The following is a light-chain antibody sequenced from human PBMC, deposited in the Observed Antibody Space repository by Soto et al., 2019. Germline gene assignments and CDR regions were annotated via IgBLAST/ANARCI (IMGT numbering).Light chain of an antibody. CDR1: QSVSSSY. CDR3: PQYGSSPPYT. Sequence: EIVLTQSPGTLSLSPGERATLSCRASQSVSSSYLGWYQQKPGQAPRLLIYGASSRATGIPDRFSGSESGTDFTLTISRLEPEDFAVYYCPQYGSSPPYTFGQGTKLEIK. J-gene: IGKJ2*01. CDR2: GAS. V-gene: IGKV3-20*01.